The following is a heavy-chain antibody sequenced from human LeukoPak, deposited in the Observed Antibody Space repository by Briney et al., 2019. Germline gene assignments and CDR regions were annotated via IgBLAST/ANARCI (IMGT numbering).Heavy chain of an antibody. V-gene: IGHV3-53*01. CDR2: IYSGTI. Sequence: GGSLRLSCTVSGFTVSSNSMSWVRQAPGKGLEWVSFIYSGTIHYSDSVKGRFTISRDNSKNTLYLQMSSLRAEDTAVYYCARRAGAYSHPYDYWGQGTLVTVSS. CDR3: ARRAGAYSHPYDY. CDR1: GFTVSSNS. J-gene: IGHJ4*02. D-gene: IGHD4/OR15-4a*01.